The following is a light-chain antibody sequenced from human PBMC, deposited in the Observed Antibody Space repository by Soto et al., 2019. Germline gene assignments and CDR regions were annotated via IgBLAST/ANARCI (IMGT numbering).Light chain of an antibody. CDR3: QQLNTYPIT. Sequence: DIQMPQSPSSLSASVGDSVTITCRASQSISSYLNWYQQKPGKAPKVLIYAASSLQSGVPSRFSGIGSGTDFTLRISSLQPEDVATYYGQQLNTYPITFAQGTRLEI. J-gene: IGKJ5*01. V-gene: IGKV1-39*01. CDR2: AAS. CDR1: QSISSY.